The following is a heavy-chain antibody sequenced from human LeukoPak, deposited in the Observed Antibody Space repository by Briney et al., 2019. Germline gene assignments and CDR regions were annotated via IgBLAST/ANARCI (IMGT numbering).Heavy chain of an antibody. Sequence: PGGSLRLSCTASGFTFSTYWMSWVRQAPGKGLEWVANTREDGSEKYYVDSVKGRFTISRDNSKNTLYLQMNSLRAEDTAVYYCAKAALEWSLYYYMDVWGKGTTVTVSS. D-gene: IGHD3-3*01. V-gene: IGHV3-7*03. J-gene: IGHJ6*03. CDR1: GFTFSTYW. CDR2: TREDGSEK. CDR3: AKAALEWSLYYYMDV.